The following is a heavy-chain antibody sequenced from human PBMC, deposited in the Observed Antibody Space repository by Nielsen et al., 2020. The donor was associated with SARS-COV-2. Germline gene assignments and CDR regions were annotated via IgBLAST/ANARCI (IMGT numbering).Heavy chain of an antibody. J-gene: IGHJ4*02. V-gene: IGHV3-23*01. D-gene: IGHD3-3*01. Sequence: GGSLRLSCEASGFTFSDYSMNWVRQAPGKGLEWVSAISGSGGSTYYADSVKGRFTISRDNSKNTLYVQMNSLRAEDTAVYYCAKDWIGESLYYFDYWGQGTLVTVSS. CDR3: AKDWIGESLYYFDY. CDR1: GFTFSDYS. CDR2: ISGSGGST.